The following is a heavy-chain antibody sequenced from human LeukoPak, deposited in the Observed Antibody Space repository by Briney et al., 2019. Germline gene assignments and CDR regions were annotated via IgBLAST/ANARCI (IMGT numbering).Heavy chain of an antibody. CDR3: ARAIRGSKIASRYYFYYMDI. D-gene: IGHD3-10*01. J-gene: IGHJ6*03. CDR1: GGTFSSYA. CDR2: IIPIFDTT. V-gene: IGHV1-69*06. Sequence: SVKVSCKASGGTFSSYAINWVRQAPGQGFEWMGGIIPIFDTTNYAQNFQGRVTITADTSTNTAYMELSSLRSEDTAVYYCARAIRGSKIASRYYFYYMDIWGKGTTVTVSS.